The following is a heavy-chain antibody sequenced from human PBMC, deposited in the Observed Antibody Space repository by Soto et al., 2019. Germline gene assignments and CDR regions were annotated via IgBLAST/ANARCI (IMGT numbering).Heavy chain of an antibody. CDR1: GYTFTAYD. D-gene: IGHD4-4*01. V-gene: IGHV1-8*01. J-gene: IGHJ6*02. CDR2: VSPNSGDT. Sequence: GASVKVSCKASGYTFTAYDIYWVRQATGQGLKWMGWVSPNSGDTVSAQRFQGRVTMTRNTSISTAYMKLSGLRSEDTAVYYCARGRVTTFEFSYYYGLDVWGQGTAVTVSS. CDR3: ARGRVTTFEFSYYYGLDV.